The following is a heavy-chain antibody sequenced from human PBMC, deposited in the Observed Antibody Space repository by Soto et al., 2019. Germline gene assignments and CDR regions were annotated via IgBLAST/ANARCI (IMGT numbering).Heavy chain of an antibody. CDR3: PTDLNWGST. V-gene: IGHV3-7*03. Sequence: GGSLRLSCASSVFTFSSSYMTWVRQAPGKGLEWVASIKPDGSDVYYVASVMGRFTISRDNAKNSLSLQMNSLRVEDTAFCYCPTDLNWGSTWGQGALVIVSS. CDR2: IKPDGSDV. J-gene: IGHJ1*01. D-gene: IGHD7-27*01. CDR1: VFTFSSSY.